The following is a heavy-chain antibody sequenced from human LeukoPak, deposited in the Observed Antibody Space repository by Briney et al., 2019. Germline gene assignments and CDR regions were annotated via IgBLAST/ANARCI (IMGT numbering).Heavy chain of an antibody. CDR1: GFTFSTYA. D-gene: IGHD1-1*01. CDR2: ISGSGGST. Sequence: GGSLRLSCVASGFTFSTYAMTWVRQAPGKGLEWVSGISGSGGSTYYADSVKGRFTISRDNSKNTLYLQMNNLRAEDTALYYCAKEYWNPGYWGQGTLVTVSS. J-gene: IGHJ4*02. CDR3: AKEYWNPGY. V-gene: IGHV3-23*01.